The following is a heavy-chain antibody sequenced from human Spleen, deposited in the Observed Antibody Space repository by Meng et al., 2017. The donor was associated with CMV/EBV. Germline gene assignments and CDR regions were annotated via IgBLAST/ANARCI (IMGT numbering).Heavy chain of an antibody. CDR2: LSGSSGNR. D-gene: IGHD1-7*01. Sequence: GGSLRLSCVASGFTFKHYAMSWVRQAPGKGLEWVSTLSGSSGNRFIADSVKGRFTVSRDNSENTLYVQMNSLRVEDTAVYYCARGPTGTTFFPYFDYWGQGTLVTVSS. V-gene: IGHV3-23*01. J-gene: IGHJ4*02. CDR1: GFTFKHYA. CDR3: ARGPTGTTFFPYFDY.